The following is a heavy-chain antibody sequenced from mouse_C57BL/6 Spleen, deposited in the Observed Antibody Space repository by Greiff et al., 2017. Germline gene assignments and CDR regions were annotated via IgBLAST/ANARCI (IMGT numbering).Heavy chain of an antibody. CDR1: GYAFSSSW. Sequence: QVQLKQSGPELVKPGASVKISCKASGYAFSSSWMNWVKQRPGKGLEWIGRIYPGDGDTNYNGKFKGKATLTADKSSSTAYMQLSSLTSEDSAVYFCAREDSSTYYYAIDYWGQGTSVTVSS. J-gene: IGHJ4*01. CDR2: IYPGDGDT. D-gene: IGHD5-1*01. CDR3: AREDSSTYYYAIDY. V-gene: IGHV1-82*01.